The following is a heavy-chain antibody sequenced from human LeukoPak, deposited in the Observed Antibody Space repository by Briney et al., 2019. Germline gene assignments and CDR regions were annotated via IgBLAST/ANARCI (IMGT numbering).Heavy chain of an antibody. CDR2: ISAYNGNT. CDR3: ARSYCSSTSCYSRYFDY. J-gene: IGHJ4*02. V-gene: IGHV1-18*01. D-gene: IGHD2-2*01. CDR1: GYTFTSYG. Sequence: GASVKVSRKASGYTFTSYGISWVRQAPGQGLEWMGWISAYNGNTNYAQKLQGRVTMTTDTSTSTAYMEVRSLRSDDTAVYYCARSYCSSTSCYSRYFDYWGQGTLVTVSS.